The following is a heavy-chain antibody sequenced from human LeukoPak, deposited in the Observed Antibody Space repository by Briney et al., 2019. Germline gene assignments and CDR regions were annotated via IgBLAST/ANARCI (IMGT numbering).Heavy chain of an antibody. Sequence: GESLKISCKGSGYSITSYWIGWVRQMPGKGLEWMGIIYPGDSDTRYSPSFQGQVTISADKSISTAYLQWSSLKASDTAMYYCARSLYYYDSSGYWDDAFDIWGQGSMVTVSS. V-gene: IGHV5-51*01. CDR3: ARSLYYYDSSGYWDDAFDI. CDR1: GYSITSYW. J-gene: IGHJ3*02. CDR2: IYPGDSDT. D-gene: IGHD3-22*01.